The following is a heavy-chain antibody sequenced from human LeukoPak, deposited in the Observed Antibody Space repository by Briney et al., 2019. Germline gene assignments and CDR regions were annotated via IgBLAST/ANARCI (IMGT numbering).Heavy chain of an antibody. CDR2: IGTLADT. D-gene: IGHD6-19*01. J-gene: IGHJ3*02. Sequence: GGSLRLSCAASGLTFSSHDMHWVRQVTGKGLEWVSAIGTLADTFYSDSVKGRFTISRENAKNSLYLQMNSLRAGDTAVYYCATGRSSDWSYAFDIWGRGTMVTVSS. CDR1: GLTFSSHD. CDR3: ATGRSSDWSYAFDI. V-gene: IGHV3-13*01.